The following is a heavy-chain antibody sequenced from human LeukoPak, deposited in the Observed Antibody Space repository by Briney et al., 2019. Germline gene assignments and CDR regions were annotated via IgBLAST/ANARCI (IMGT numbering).Heavy chain of an antibody. CDR3: ASKTYDTTGYYYFQH. V-gene: IGHV1-2*02. D-gene: IGHD3-22*01. J-gene: IGHJ1*01. CDR1: GYTFTGYY. CDR2: INPNSGGT. Sequence: ASVTVSFKASGYTFTGYYMHCVRQAPGQGLEWMGWINPNSGGTNYAQKFQGRVTMTRDASITTVYMDLSRLRSDDTAVYYCASKTYDTTGYYYFQHWGQGTLVTVSS.